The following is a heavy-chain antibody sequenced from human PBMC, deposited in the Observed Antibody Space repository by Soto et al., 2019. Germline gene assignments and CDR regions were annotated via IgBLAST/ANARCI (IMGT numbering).Heavy chain of an antibody. CDR3: GRDRAP. CDR2: IYNSGTT. J-gene: IGHJ5*02. V-gene: IGHV4-31*03. Sequence: SETLSLTCTVSGGSITRGGYYWSWIRQHPGKGLEWIGYIYNSGTTYYNPSLKSRVTISVDTSKNQFSLKLTSVTAADTAVYYCGRDRAPWGQGTLVTVS. CDR1: GGSITRGGYY. D-gene: IGHD3-10*01.